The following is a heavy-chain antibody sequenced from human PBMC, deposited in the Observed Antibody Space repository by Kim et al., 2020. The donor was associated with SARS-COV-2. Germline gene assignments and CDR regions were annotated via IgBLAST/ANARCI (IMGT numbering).Heavy chain of an antibody. CDR1: GGSISSSSSY. Sequence: SETLSLTCTVSGGSISSSSSYWGWIRQPPGKGLEWIGSIYYSGSTYYTPSLRSRVTISVDTSKNLFSLKLASVTAADTAVYFCARRDCGGDCYSPFDYYYYYGMDVWGQGTTVTVSS. V-gene: IGHV4-39*01. CDR2: IYYSGST. D-gene: IGHD2-21*02. CDR3: ARRDCGGDCYSPFDYYYYYGMDV. J-gene: IGHJ6*02.